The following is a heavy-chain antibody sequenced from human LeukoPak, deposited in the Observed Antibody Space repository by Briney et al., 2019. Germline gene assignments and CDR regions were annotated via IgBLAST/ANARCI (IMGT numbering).Heavy chain of an antibody. Sequence: GGALGLSCGASGFTWRSYSIDWVRQAPGKGLEWVAVISEDGSNKYYADSVKGRFTISRDNSKNTLYLQMNSLRAEDTAVYSCGTVPPSEGVAGKGSFDYWGQGTLVTVSS. CDR3: GTVPPSEGVAGKGSFDY. CDR2: ISEDGSNK. CDR1: GFTWRSYS. J-gene: IGHJ4*02. D-gene: IGHD6-19*01. V-gene: IGHV3-30*04.